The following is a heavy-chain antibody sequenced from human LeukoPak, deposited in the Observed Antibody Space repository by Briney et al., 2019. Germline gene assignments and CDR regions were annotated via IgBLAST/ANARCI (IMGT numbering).Heavy chain of an antibody. Sequence: WVRQPPGKGLEWIGSIYYSGSTYYNPSLKSRVTISVDTSKNQFSLKLSSVTAADTAVYYCARHRYRIAVAGAFDYWGQGTLVTVSS. D-gene: IGHD6-19*01. CDR2: IYYSGST. CDR3: ARHRYRIAVAGAFDY. J-gene: IGHJ4*02. V-gene: IGHV4-39*01.